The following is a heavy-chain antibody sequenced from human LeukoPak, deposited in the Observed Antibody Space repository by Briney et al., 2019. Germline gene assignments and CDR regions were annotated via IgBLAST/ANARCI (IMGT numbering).Heavy chain of an antibody. D-gene: IGHD2-15*01. Sequence: SETLSLTCTVSGGSISSSSYYWGWIRQPPGKGLEWIGSIYYSGSTYYNPSLKSRVTISVDTSKDQFSLKLSSVTAADTAVYYCARGSPFDYWGQGTLVTVSS. CDR3: ARGSPFDY. CDR2: IYYSGST. J-gene: IGHJ4*02. CDR1: GGSISSSSYY. V-gene: IGHV4-39*01.